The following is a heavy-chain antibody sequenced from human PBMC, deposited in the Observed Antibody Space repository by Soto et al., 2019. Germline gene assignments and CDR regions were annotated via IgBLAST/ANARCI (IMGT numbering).Heavy chain of an antibody. V-gene: IGHV4-34*01. CDR2: INHSGST. CDR3: ARGQRYNSSCYVCFDP. J-gene: IGHJ5*02. D-gene: IGHD6-13*01. CDR1: GRPFRVRY. Sequence: DSLSLTSGDCGRPFRVRYWSRIRQPPGKGLEWIGEINHSGSTNYNPSLKSRVTISVDTSKNQFSLKLSSVTAADTAVYYCARGQRYNSSCYVCFDPWGEG.